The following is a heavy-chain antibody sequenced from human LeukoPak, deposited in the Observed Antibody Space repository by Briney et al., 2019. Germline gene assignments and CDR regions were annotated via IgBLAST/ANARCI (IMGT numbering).Heavy chain of an antibody. Sequence: GGSLRLSCAASGFIFSNYWMSWVRQAPGKGLEWVGFIRSKAYGGTTEYAASVKGRFTISRDDSKSIAYLQMNSLKTEDTAVYYCTRDLSTFGGVIVTPPDYWGQGTLVTVSS. CDR3: TRDLSTFGGVIVTPPDY. D-gene: IGHD3-16*02. V-gene: IGHV3-49*04. CDR2: IRSKAYGGTT. J-gene: IGHJ4*02. CDR1: GFIFSNYW.